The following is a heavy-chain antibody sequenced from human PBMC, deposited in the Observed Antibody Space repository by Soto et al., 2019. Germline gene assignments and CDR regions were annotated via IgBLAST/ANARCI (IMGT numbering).Heavy chain of an antibody. CDR2: IKHSGST. D-gene: IGHD6-13*01. V-gene: IGHV4-34*01. CDR1: GGSFSGCY. CDR3: ARWIAAVRRYFDY. Sequence: QVQLQQWGAGLLKPSEPLSLTCAVYGGSFSGCYWSWICQPPGKGLEWIGEIKHSGSTNYNPSLKSRVTITQDTSKNQFPLKLSSVTVADTDVYYWARWIAAVRRYFDYWGQGTLVPVSS. J-gene: IGHJ4*02.